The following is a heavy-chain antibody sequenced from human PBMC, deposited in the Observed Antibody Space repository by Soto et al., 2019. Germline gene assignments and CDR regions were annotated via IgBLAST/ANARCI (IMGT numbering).Heavy chain of an antibody. CDR3: ARDLPLVPAAMDGMDV. CDR1: GYTFTSYG. D-gene: IGHD2-2*01. V-gene: IGHV1-18*01. J-gene: IGHJ6*02. Sequence: QVQLVQSGAEVRKPGASVKVSCKASGYTFTSYGISWVRQAPGQGLEWMGWISAYNGNTNYAQKLQGRVTMTTDTSTSTAYMELRSLSTEDTAVYYCARDLPLVPAAMDGMDVWGQGTTVTVSS. CDR2: ISAYNGNT.